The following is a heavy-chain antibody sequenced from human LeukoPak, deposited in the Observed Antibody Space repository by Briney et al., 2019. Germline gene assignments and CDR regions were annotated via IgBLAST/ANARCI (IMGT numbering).Heavy chain of an antibody. CDR2: IYYSGST. V-gene: IGHV4-30-4*08. Sequence: PSETLSLTCTVSGGSISSGDYYWSWIRQPPGKGLEWIGYIYYSGSTYYNPSLKSRVTISVDTSKNQFSLKLSSVTAADTAVYYCARGTSIPAALLTLDYWGQGTLVTVSS. CDR3: ARGTSIPAALLTLDY. J-gene: IGHJ4*02. CDR1: GGSISSGDYY. D-gene: IGHD2-2*01.